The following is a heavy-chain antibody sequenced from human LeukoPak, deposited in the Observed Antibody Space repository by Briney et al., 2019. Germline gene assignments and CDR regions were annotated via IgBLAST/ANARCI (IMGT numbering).Heavy chain of an antibody. D-gene: IGHD1-26*01. CDR3: ARVYGGSYSDSAFDI. Sequence: GASVKVSCKASGYTFTSHTNAWVRQAPGQGLEWLGYNGNTNYAQKVQGRVTMTTDTSTGTAYMELRSLRSDDTAVYYCARVYGGSYSDSAFDIWGQGTMVTVSS. CDR2: NGNT. V-gene: IGHV1-18*01. J-gene: IGHJ3*02. CDR1: GYTFTSHT.